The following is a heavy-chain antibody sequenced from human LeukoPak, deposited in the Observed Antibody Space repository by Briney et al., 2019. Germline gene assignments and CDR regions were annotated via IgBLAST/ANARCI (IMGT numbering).Heavy chain of an antibody. CDR1: GYSFSNFW. D-gene: IGHD3-22*01. V-gene: IGHV5-51*01. CDR3: ARRTNYNDNNWFHL. J-gene: IGHJ5*02. CDR2: IYPGDSDT. Sequence: GESLKISCKGSGYSFSNFWIGWVRQMPGKGLEWMGIIYPGDSDTRYSPSFQGQVTISVDKSINTAYPHWSSLKASDTAMYYCARRTNYNDNNWFHLWGQGTLVTVSS.